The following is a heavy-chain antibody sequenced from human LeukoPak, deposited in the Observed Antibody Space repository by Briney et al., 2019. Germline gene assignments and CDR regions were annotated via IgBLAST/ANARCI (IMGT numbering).Heavy chain of an antibody. J-gene: IGHJ6*03. D-gene: IGHD2-2*01. CDR1: GGSISSYY. V-gene: IGHV4-4*09. CDR3: ARSPDAMGLYYYMDV. Sequence: PPETLSLTCTVSGGSISSYYWSWIRQPPGKGLEWIGYIYTSGSTNYNPSLKSRVTISVDTSKNQFSLKLSSVTAADTAVYYCARSPDAMGLYYYMDVWGKGTTVTVSS. CDR2: IYTSGST.